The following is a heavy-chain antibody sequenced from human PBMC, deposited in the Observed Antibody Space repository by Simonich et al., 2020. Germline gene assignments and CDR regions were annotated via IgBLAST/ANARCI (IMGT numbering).Heavy chain of an antibody. D-gene: IGHD2-21*01. CDR2: INPTSGGT. Sequence: QVQLVQSGAEVKKPGASVKVSCKASGYTFTGYYMHWVRQAPGQGLEWMGWINPTSGGTNYAQKFQGRVPMTRDTSISTAYMELSRLRSDDTAVYYCARNGLVGILKAFDIWGQGTMVTVSS. CDR1: GYTFTGYY. V-gene: IGHV1-2*02. J-gene: IGHJ3*02. CDR3: ARNGLVGILKAFDI.